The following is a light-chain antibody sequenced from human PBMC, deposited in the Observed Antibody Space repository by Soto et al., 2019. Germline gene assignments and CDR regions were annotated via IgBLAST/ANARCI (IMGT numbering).Light chain of an antibody. CDR3: QHYGSSPPMYT. J-gene: IGKJ2*01. CDR2: GAS. CDR1: QSISNNY. Sequence: EIVLTQSPGTLSLSPGERATLSCRASQSISNNYLAWYQQKPGQAPRLLIYGASSRATGIPDRFSGSGSGADFTLTSSRLESEDFAVYYCQHYGSSPPMYTFGQGTKLEIK. V-gene: IGKV3-20*01.